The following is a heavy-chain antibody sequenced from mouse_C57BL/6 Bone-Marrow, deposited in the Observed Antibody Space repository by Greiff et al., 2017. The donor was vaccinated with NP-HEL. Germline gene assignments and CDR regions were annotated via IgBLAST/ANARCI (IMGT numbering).Heavy chain of an antibody. D-gene: IGHD6-5*01. V-gene: IGHV1-82*01. J-gene: IGHJ2*01. Sequence: VKLMESGPELVKPGASVKISCKASGYAFSSSWMNWVKQRPGKGLEWIGRIYPGDGDTNYNGKFKGKATLTADKSSSTAYMQLSSLTSEDSAVYFCARSYLDYWGQGTTLTVSS. CDR2: IYPGDGDT. CDR3: ARSYLDY. CDR1: GYAFSSSW.